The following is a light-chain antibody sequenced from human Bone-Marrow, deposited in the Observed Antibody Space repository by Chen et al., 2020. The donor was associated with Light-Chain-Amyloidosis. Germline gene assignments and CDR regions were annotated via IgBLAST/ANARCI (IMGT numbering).Light chain of an antibody. CDR2: RDT. V-gene: IGLV3-25*03. J-gene: IGLJ2*01. CDR3: QSADSIGTYEVI. CDR1: DLPTKY. Sequence: ELTQPPSVSVCPGQTARITWCGDDLPTKYAYWYQQKQGQLPVLVIHRDTERPSGISERLSGSSSGTAATLTISGVQSEDEAVYHCQSADSIGTYEVIFGGGTKLTVL.